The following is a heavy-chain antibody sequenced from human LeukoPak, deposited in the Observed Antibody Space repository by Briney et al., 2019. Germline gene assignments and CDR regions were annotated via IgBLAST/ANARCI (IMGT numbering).Heavy chain of an antibody. J-gene: IGHJ4*02. Sequence: SVKVSCKASGGTFSSYAISWVRQAPGQGLEWMGRIIPILGIANYAQKFQGRVTITADKSTSTAYMELSSLRPEDTAVYYCGRDPENGSDRVTSDVDYWGQGTLVTVSS. CDR2: IIPILGIA. V-gene: IGHV1-69*04. CDR3: GRDPENGSDRVTSDVDY. CDR1: GGTFSSYA. D-gene: IGHD3-10*01.